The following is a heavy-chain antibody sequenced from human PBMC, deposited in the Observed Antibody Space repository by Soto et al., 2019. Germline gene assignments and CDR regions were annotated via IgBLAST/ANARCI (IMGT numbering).Heavy chain of an antibody. D-gene: IGHD4-17*01. Sequence: GGSLRLSCAASGFTFSSYAMSWVRQAPGKGLEWVSAISGSGGSTYYADSVEGRFTISRDNSKNTLYLQMNSLRAEDTGVYYCASLYGDSYVDYWGQGTLVTVSS. CDR1: GFTFSSYA. CDR3: ASLYGDSYVDY. J-gene: IGHJ4*02. CDR2: ISGSGGST. V-gene: IGHV3-23*01.